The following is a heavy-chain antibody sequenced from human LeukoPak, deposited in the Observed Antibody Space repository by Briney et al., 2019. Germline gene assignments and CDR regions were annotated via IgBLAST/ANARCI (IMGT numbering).Heavy chain of an antibody. Sequence: GASVKVSCKASGCTFTNYAITWVRQAPGQGLEWMGWINIYYGNTKYTQRLQGRVTMTTDTSTSTAYMELRSLRSDDTAVYYCARVLLGVSALGFDLWGQGTLVTVSS. V-gene: IGHV1-18*01. CDR2: INIYYGNT. D-gene: IGHD3-16*01. J-gene: IGHJ5*02. CDR1: GCTFTNYA. CDR3: ARVLLGVSALGFDL.